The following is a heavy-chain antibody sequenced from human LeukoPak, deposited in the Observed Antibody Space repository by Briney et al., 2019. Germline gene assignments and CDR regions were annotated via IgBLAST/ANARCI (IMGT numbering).Heavy chain of an antibody. V-gene: IGHV4-59*08. J-gene: IGHJ4*02. Sequence: SETLSLTCTVSGGSIRSYYWSWIRQPPGKGLEWIAHIHDSGSTSYNPSLKSRLTMSVDTSKNQFSLRLNSVTAADTAVYYCARVPSRYSGSYFGFDYWGQGTLVTVSS. D-gene: IGHD1-26*01. CDR1: GGSIRSYY. CDR3: ARVPSRYSGSYFGFDY. CDR2: IHDSGST.